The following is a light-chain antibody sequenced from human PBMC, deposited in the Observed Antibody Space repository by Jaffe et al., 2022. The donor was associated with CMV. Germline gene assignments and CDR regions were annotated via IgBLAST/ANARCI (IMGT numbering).Light chain of an antibody. J-gene: IGKJ4*01. CDR1: QSVLFSSNNNNY. V-gene: IGKV4-1*01. CDR2: WAS. CDR3: QQYYDIPFT. Sequence: DIVMTQSPDSLAVSLGERATINCKSSQSVLFSSNNNNYLAWYQQKPGQSPKLLIYWASTRESGVPDRFSGSGSGTDFTLTISSLQAEDVAIYYCQQYYDIPFTFGGGTKVEIK.